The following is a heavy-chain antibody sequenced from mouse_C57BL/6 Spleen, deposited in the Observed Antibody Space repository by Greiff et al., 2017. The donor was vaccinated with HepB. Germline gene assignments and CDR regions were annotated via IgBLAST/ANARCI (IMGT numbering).Heavy chain of an antibody. Sequence: QVQLQQPGAELVKPGASVKLSCKASGYTFTSYWMHWVKQRPGQGLEWIGMIHPNSGSTNYNEKFKSKATLTVDKSSSTAYMQLSSLTSEDSAVYYCARSGSSYRYAMDYWGQGTSVTVSS. V-gene: IGHV1-64*01. CDR1: GYTFTSYW. J-gene: IGHJ4*01. CDR2: IHPNSGST. D-gene: IGHD1-1*01. CDR3: ARSGSSYRYAMDY.